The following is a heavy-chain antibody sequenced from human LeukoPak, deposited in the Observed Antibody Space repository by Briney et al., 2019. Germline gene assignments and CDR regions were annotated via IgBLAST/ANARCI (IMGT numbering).Heavy chain of an antibody. J-gene: IGHJ4*02. V-gene: IGHV1-18*01. CDR1: GYTFTSYG. D-gene: IGHD3-22*01. CDR3: ATGYYYDSTSVTTGFDY. CDR2: ISAYNGNT. Sequence: GASVKVSCKASGYTFTSYGISWVRQAPGQGLEWMGWISAYNGNTNYAQKLQGRVTMTTDTSTSTAYMELRSLRSDDTVVYYCATGYYYDSTSVTTGFDYWGQGTLVTVSS.